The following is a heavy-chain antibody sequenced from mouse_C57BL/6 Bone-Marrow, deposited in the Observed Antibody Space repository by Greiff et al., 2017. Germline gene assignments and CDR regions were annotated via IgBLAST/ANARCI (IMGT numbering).Heavy chain of an antibody. J-gene: IGHJ4*01. D-gene: IGHD2-4*01. CDR2: MHPNGGSP. V-gene: IGHV1-64*01. CDR1: GYTFTNYW. Sequence: VQLQQPGAELVKPGASVKLSCKASGYTFTNYWMHWVKQRPGQGLEWIGMMHPNGGSPDYNEKFKSEATLSVDKSSRTAYMELSSLTSEDSAVYYCARSYDYDGYTMDYGGQGTAVTVSS. CDR3: ARSYDYDGYTMDY.